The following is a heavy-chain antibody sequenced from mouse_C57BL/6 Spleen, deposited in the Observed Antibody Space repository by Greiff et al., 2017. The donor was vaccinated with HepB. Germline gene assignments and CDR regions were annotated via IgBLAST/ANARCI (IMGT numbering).Heavy chain of an antibody. CDR3: ARFPRGDY. J-gene: IGHJ2*01. CDR1: GYAFTNYL. Sequence: QVQLKESGAELVRPGTSVKVSCKASGYAFTNYLIEWVKQRPGQGLEWIGVINPGSGGTNYNEKFKGKATLTADKSSSTAYMQLSSLTSEDSAVYFCARFPRGDYWGQGTTLTVSS. V-gene: IGHV1-54*01. CDR2: INPGSGGT.